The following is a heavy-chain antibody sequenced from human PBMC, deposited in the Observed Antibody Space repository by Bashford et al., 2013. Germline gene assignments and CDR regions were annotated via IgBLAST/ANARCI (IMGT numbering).Heavy chain of an antibody. CDR1: GFSLSTYGVG. CDR2: IFWNDDK. Sequence: SGPTLVKPTQTLTLTCTFSGFSLSTYGVGVGWIRQPPGKALEWLALIFWNDDKYYNPFLMSRFTITKDTSKNQVVLAMTNMDPVDTATYYCAYRTLVTDFEYWGQGTLVTVSS. V-gene: IGHV2-5*01. CDR3: AYRTLVTDFEY. D-gene: IGHD4/OR15-4a*01. J-gene: IGHJ4*02.